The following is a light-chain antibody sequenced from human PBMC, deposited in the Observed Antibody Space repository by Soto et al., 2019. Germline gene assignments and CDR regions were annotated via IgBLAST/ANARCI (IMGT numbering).Light chain of an antibody. J-gene: IGKJ5*01. CDR1: QSISSS. V-gene: IGKV3-11*01. CDR3: QQSSNGPPIT. Sequence: ELVLTQSPATLSLSPGERATLSCRASQSISSSLAWYQQKPGQAPRLLSYDASNRAAGIPARFSGSGSGTDFTLTIRSLEPEDCAVYYCQQSSNGPPITFGQWTLREMK. CDR2: DAS.